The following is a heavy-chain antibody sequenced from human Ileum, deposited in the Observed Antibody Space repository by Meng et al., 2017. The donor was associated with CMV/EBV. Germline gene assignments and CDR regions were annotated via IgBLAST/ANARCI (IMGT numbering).Heavy chain of an antibody. CDR3: ARQAGLRFLEWFNFDY. V-gene: IGHV5-51*01. J-gene: IGHJ4*02. CDR1: GYSFTSYW. CDR2: IYPGDSDT. Sequence: GESLKISCQGSGYSFTSYWIGWVRQMPGKGLEWMGIIYPGDSDTRYSPSFQGQVTISADKSISTAYLQWSSLKASDTAMYYCARQAGLRFLEWFNFDYWGQGTLVTVSS. D-gene: IGHD3-3*01.